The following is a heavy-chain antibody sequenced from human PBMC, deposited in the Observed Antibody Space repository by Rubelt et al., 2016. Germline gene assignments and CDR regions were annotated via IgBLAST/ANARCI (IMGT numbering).Heavy chain of an antibody. Sequence: EVQLVQSGAEVKKPGESLRISCKGSGYSFTSYWISWVRQMPGKGLEWMGIIYPGDSDTRYSRSFQCRVTISARKSISTPYLQWSSLKASDTAMYYCARLLQLWPFDYWGQGTLVTVSS. CDR3: ARLLQLWPFDY. J-gene: IGHJ4*02. CDR2: IYPGDSDT. V-gene: IGHV5-51*01. D-gene: IGHD5-18*01. CDR1: GYSFTSYW.